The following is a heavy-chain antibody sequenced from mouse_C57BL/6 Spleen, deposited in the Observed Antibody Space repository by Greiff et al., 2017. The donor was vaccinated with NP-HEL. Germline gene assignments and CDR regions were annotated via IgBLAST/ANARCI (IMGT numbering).Heavy chain of an antibody. V-gene: IGHV5-12*01. J-gene: IGHJ4*01. CDR1: GFTFSDYY. CDR2: ISNGGGST. CDR3: ARRGALGSYAMDY. Sequence: DVKLVESGGGLVQPGGSLKLSCAASGFTFSDYYMYWVRQTPEKRLEWVAYISNGGGSTYYPDTVKGRFTISRDNAKNTLYLQMSRLKSEDTAMYYCARRGALGSYAMDYWGQGTSVTVSS.